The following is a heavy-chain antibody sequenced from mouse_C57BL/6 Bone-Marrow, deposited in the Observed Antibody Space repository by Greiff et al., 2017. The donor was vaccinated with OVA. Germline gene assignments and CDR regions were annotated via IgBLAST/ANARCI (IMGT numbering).Heavy chain of an antibody. Sequence: QVQLQQSGAELARPGASVKLSCKASGYTFTSYGISWVKQRPGEGLEWIGEIYPRRGNTDYNEKFKGKATLTADKSSSTAYMGLRSLTSEDSAVYFCARENWCWFAYWGQGTLVTVSA. CDR1: GYTFTSYG. D-gene: IGHD4-1*01. V-gene: IGHV1-81*01. J-gene: IGHJ3*01. CDR3: ARENWCWFAY. CDR2: IYPRRGNT.